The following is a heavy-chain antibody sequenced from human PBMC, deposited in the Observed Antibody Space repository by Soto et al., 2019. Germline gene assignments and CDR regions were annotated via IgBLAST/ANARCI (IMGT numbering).Heavy chain of an antibody. CDR1: GFTFSDYY. CDR3: ASLALSTIIRGAPDF. CDR2: ISSGGSSI. J-gene: IGHJ4*02. D-gene: IGHD3-10*01. Sequence: GGSLRLSCAASGFTFSDYYMTWIRQAPGKGLEWVSYISSGGSSIYYADSVKGRFTISRDNAKNSLYLQMNSLRAEDTAMYYCASLALSTIIRGAPDFWGQGTLVTVSS. V-gene: IGHV3-11*01.